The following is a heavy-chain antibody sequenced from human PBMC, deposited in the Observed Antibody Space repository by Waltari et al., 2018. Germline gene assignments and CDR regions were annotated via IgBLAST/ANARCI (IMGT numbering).Heavy chain of an antibody. CDR1: GGSFSGYY. CDR2: INHSGST. J-gene: IGHJ4*02. CDR3: ARGSWYDYVWGSYRPPYYFDY. V-gene: IGHV4-34*01. D-gene: IGHD3-16*02. Sequence: QVQLQQWGAGLLKPSETLSLTCAVYGGSFSGYYWSWIRQPPGKGLVWIGEINHSGSTNYNPSLKSRVTISVDTSKNQFSLKLSSVTAADTAVYYCARGSWYDYVWGSYRPPYYFDYWGQGTLVTVSS.